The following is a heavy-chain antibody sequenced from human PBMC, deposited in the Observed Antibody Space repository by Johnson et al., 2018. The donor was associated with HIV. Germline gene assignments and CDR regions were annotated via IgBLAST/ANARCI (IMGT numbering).Heavy chain of an antibody. V-gene: IGHV3-30*14. CDR1: GFTFSSYA. D-gene: IGHD5-18*01. CDR2: ISYDGSNK. Sequence: QVQLVESGGGVVQPGRSLRLSCAASGFTFSSYAMHWVRQAPGKGLEWVAVISYDGSNKYYGDSVKGRFTISRDNSRNMLYLQMNSLRPEDTAVYYCARDGRDLVTRGGFDVWGPGTVVTVSS. CDR3: ARDGRDLVTRGGFDV. J-gene: IGHJ3*01.